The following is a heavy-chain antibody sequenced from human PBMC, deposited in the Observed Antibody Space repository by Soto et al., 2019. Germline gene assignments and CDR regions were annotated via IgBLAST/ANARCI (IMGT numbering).Heavy chain of an antibody. CDR3: ARDTAWELLPRHYYYGMDV. CDR2: IYYSGST. V-gene: IGHV4-61*01. J-gene: IGHJ6*02. D-gene: IGHD1-26*01. Sequence: QVQLQESGPGLVKPSETLSLTCTVSGGSVSSGSYYWSWIRQPPGKGLEWIGYIYYSGSTNYNPSLKSRVTISVDTSKNQFSLKLSSVTAADTAVYYCARDTAWELLPRHYYYGMDVWGQGTTVTVSS. CDR1: GGSVSSGSYY.